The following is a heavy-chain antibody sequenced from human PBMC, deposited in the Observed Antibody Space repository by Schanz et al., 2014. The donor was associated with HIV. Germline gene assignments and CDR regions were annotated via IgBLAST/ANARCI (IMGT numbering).Heavy chain of an antibody. CDR2: VNPKSGNT. CDR3: ASGRFDTVIWWGDAFLI. J-gene: IGHJ3*02. Sequence: QVQLVQSGAEVKTPGASVKVSCKASGYSFTSYDINWVRQATGQGLEWMGWVNPKSGNTGYAQKFQGRVTITADESTSTAYMELSSLRSEDTAVYYCASGRFDTVIWWGDAFLIWGRGTMVTVSS. CDR1: GYSFTSYD. V-gene: IGHV1-8*03. D-gene: IGHD5-18*01.